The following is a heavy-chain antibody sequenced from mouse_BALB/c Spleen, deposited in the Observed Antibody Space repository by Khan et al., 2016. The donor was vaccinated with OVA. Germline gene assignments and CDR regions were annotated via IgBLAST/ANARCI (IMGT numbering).Heavy chain of an antibody. CDR1: GYTFTNHG. CDR3: ARPPFFSYVMVY. Sequence: QIQLVQSGPELKKPGETVKISCKASGYTFTNHGMNWVKQAPGKGLKWMGWINTYTGEPTYVEDFKGRFAFSLEPSASTAYLPINNLKNEDTATYCCARPPFFSYVMVYWGQGTSVTVSS. CDR2: INTYTGEP. J-gene: IGHJ4*01. V-gene: IGHV9-3-1*01.